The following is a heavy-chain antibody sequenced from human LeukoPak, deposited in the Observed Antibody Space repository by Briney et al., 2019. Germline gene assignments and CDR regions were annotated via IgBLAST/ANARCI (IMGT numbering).Heavy chain of an antibody. V-gene: IGHV5-51*01. CDR3: AGLLALAATGDY. D-gene: IGHD6-13*01. J-gene: IGHJ4*02. Sequence: GESLKISCKGSGYSFTNYWIAWVRQMPGKGLEWMGFIFPGNSNTRYSPSFQGQVTISADKSISTAYLQWSSLKASDTAMYYCAGLLALAATGDYWGQGTLVTVSS. CDR2: IFPGNSNT. CDR1: GYSFTNYW.